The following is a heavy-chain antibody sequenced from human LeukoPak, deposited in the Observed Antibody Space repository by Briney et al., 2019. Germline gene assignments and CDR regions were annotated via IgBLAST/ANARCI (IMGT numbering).Heavy chain of an antibody. CDR3: AKVEVGATKRYYFDY. D-gene: IGHD1-26*01. CDR2: ISGSGGST. J-gene: IGHJ4*02. V-gene: IGHV3-23*01. Sequence: GGSLRLSCAASGFTFSSYAMSWVRQAPGKGLEWVSAISGSGGSTYYADSVKGRFTISRDNSKNTLYLQMSSLRAEDTAVYYCAKVEVGATKRYYFDYWGQGTLVTVSS. CDR1: GFTFSSYA.